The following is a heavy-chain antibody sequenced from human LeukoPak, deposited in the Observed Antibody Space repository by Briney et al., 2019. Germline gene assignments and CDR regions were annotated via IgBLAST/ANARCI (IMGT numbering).Heavy chain of an antibody. CDR3: ARGPGQQLLNYYYYYYMDV. D-gene: IGHD6-13*01. CDR2: MNPNSGNT. CDR1: GYTFTSYD. V-gene: IGHV1-8*01. Sequence: ASVKVSCKASGYTFTSYDINWVRQATGQGLEWMGWMNPNSGNTGYAQKFQGRVTMTRNTSISTAYMELSSLRSEDTAVYYCARGPGQQLLNYYYYYYMDVWGKGTTVTVSS. J-gene: IGHJ6*03.